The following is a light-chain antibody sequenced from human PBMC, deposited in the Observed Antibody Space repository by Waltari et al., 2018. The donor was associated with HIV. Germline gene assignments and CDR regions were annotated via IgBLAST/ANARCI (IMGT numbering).Light chain of an antibody. V-gene: IGLV3-21*02. J-gene: IGLJ1*01. CDR3: QVWDSSSDHSV. CDR2: DDD. Sequence: SYVLTQPPSVSVAPGQAARISCGGFTSGSKSVHWYQQKPGQAPFLVVYDDDDRPSGIPERFSGSNSENTAALTISRVEAGDEADYFCQVWDSSSDHSVFGPGTKVTVL. CDR1: TSGSKS.